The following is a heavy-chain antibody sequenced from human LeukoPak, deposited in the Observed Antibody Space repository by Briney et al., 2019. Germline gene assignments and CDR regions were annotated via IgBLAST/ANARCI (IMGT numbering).Heavy chain of an antibody. D-gene: IGHD3-9*01. CDR1: GYSFTSYW. V-gene: IGHV5-51*01. J-gene: IGHJ6*02. CDR2: IYPGDSDT. Sequence: GESLKISCKGSGYSFTSYWIGWVRQMPGKGLEWMGIIYPGDSDTRYSPSLQGQVTISADKSISTAYLQWSSLKASDTAMYYCARQIRYYDILTGYAKTYYYYGMDVWGQGTTVTVSS. CDR3: ARQIRYYDILTGYAKTYYYYGMDV.